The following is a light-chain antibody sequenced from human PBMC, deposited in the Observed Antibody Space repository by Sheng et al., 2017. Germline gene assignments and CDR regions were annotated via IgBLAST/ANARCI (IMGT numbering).Light chain of an antibody. Sequence: SSELTQDPAVSVALGQTVRITCQGDSLRSYYASWYQQKPGQAPVLVIYGKNNRPSGIPDRFSGSSSVNTASLTITGAQVEDEADYYCNSRDSSGNQNVFGTGTKVTVL. CDR3: NSRDSSGNQNV. J-gene: IGLJ1*01. CDR1: SLRSYY. V-gene: IGLV3-19*01. CDR2: GKN.